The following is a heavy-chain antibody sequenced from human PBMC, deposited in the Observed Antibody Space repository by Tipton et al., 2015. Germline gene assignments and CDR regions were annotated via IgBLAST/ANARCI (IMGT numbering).Heavy chain of an antibody. V-gene: IGHV4-59*12. Sequence: TLSLTCTVSGGSISHYYWTWIRQPPGKGLEWFGHIYYSGSTNYNPSLKSRVSISVDTSKNRFSLNLSSVTSADTAVYYCARSPYYYDTSDFHFDYWGQGTPVTVSS. J-gene: IGHJ4*02. CDR3: ARSPYYYDTSDFHFDY. D-gene: IGHD3-22*01. CDR1: GGSISHYY. CDR2: IYYSGST.